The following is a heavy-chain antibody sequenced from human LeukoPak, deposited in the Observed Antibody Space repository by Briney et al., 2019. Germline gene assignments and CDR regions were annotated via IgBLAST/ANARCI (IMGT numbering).Heavy chain of an antibody. J-gene: IGHJ4*02. CDR3: ASLDSSGYYYLFDY. V-gene: IGHV4-34*01. D-gene: IGHD3-22*01. Sequence: SETLSLTCAVYGGSFSGYYWSWIRQPPGKGLEWIGEINHSGSTNYNPSLKSRVTISVDTSKNQFSLKLSSVTAADTAVYYCASLDSSGYYYLFDYWGQGTLVTVSS. CDR1: GGSFSGYY. CDR2: INHSGST.